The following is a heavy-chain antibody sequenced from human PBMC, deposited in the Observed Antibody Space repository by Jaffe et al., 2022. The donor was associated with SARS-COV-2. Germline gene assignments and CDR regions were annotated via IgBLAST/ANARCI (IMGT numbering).Heavy chain of an antibody. CDR2: IWYDGSNK. CDR1: GFTFSSYG. D-gene: IGHD3-10*01. J-gene: IGHJ6*02. V-gene: IGHV3-33*01. CDR3: AREGGYYYGSGSYSYYYGMDV. Sequence: QVQLVESGGGVVQPGRSLRLSCAASGFTFSSYGMHWVRQAPGKGLEWVAVIWYDGSNKYYADSVKGRFTISRDNSKNTLYLQMNSLRAEDTAVYYCAREGGYYYGSGSYSYYYGMDVWGQGTTVTVSS.